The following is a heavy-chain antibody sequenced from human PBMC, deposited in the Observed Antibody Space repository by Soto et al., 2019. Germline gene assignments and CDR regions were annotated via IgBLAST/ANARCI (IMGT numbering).Heavy chain of an antibody. CDR1: GYTFTNYG. D-gene: IGHD5-18*01. CDR2: IGGYKGNT. J-gene: IGHJ4*02. Sequence: QVQLVQSGAEVREPGASVKVSCKASGYTFTNYGVSWVRQAPGQGLEWMGWIGGYKGNTNYAQKLQGRVTLTTDTSTSTAYMELRSLRSGDTAGYYCAPHTLDTGMPSGYWGQGTLVTVSS. CDR3: APHTLDTGMPSGY. V-gene: IGHV1-18*01.